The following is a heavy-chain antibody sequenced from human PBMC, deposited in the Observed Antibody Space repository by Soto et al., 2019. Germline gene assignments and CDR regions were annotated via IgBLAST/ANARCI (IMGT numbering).Heavy chain of an antibody. CDR2: ISRNGGST. Sequence: EVQLLESGGGLLQPGGSLRLSCAASGFTFRSYAMNWVRQAPGKGLEWVSGISRNGGSTYYADPVKGRFTISRDNSKNTLYLQMNSLRAEDMALYYCAKDNGPPGTTDWYFDFWGRGTLVSVSS. J-gene: IGHJ2*01. V-gene: IGHV3-23*01. CDR3: AKDNGPPGTTDWYFDF. CDR1: GFTFRSYA. D-gene: IGHD2-8*01.